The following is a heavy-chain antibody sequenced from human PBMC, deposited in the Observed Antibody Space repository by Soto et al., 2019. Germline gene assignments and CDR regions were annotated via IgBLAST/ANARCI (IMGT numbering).Heavy chain of an antibody. V-gene: IGHV4-59*01. J-gene: IGHJ4*02. D-gene: IGHD2-15*01. Sequence: SETLSLTCTVSGGSISSYYWSWIRQPPGKGLEWIGYIYYSGSTNYNPSLKSRVTISVDTSKNQFSLKLSSVTAADTAVYYCARDLPAGYCSGGSCRVDYWGQGTLVTVSS. CDR2: IYYSGST. CDR3: ARDLPAGYCSGGSCRVDY. CDR1: GGSISSYY.